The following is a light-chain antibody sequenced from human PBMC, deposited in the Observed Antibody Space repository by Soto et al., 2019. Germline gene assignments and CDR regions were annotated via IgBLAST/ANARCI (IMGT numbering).Light chain of an antibody. J-gene: IGKJ5*01. Sequence: QMTQSPSSLFASVGDRITITCRASQNIRSFLNWYQQKPGKAPNLLIYSASSLQSGVPSRFSGSGSGTYFTLTITSLQPEDFATYYCQQSDSPPITFGQGTRLEIK. V-gene: IGKV1-39*01. CDR1: QNIRSF. CDR3: QQSDSPPIT. CDR2: SAS.